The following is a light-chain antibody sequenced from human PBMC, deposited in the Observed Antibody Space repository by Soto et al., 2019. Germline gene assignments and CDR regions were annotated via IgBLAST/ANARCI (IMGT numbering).Light chain of an antibody. CDR3: QQYGNSPRT. V-gene: IGKV3-20*01. J-gene: IGKJ1*01. CDR2: DAS. CDR1: QSISSSY. Sequence: EIVLTQSPGTLSLSPGERATLSCRASQSISSSYLAWYQQKPGQAPRLLIYDASSRATGIPDRFSGSGSGTDFTLTISRLEPEDFAVYYCQQYGNSPRTFGQWTKVKIK.